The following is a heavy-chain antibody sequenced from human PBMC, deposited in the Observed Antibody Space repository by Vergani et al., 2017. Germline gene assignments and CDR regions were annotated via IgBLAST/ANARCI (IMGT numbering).Heavy chain of an antibody. CDR3: AKDIVVVPAAIDY. CDR2: IRYDGSNK. CDR1: GFTFSSYG. Sequence: QVQLVESGGGVVQPGRSLRLSCAASGFTFSSYGMHWVRQAPGKGLEWVAFIRYDGSNKYYADSVKGRFTISRDNSKNTLYLQMNSLRAEDTAVYYCAKDIVVVPAAIDYWGQGTLVTVSS. D-gene: IGHD2-2*01. V-gene: IGHV3-30*02. J-gene: IGHJ4*02.